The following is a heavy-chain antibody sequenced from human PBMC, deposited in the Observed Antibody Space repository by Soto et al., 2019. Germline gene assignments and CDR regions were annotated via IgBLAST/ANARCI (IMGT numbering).Heavy chain of an antibody. CDR1: GFTFSSYG. D-gene: IGHD1-7*01. V-gene: IGHV3-30*18. Sequence: GGSLRLSCAASGFTFSSYGMHWVRQAPGKGLEWVAVISYDGSNKYYADSVKGRFTISRDNSKNTLYLQMNSLRAEDTAVYYCAKGVRTGTTHNYFDYWGQGTLVTVSS. CDR3: AKGVRTGTTHNYFDY. CDR2: ISYDGSNK. J-gene: IGHJ4*02.